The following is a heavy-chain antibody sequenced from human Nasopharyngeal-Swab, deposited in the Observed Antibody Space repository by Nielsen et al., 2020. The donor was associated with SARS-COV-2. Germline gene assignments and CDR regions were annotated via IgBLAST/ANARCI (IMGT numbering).Heavy chain of an antibody. Sequence: GESLKISCKGSGYSFTSYWIGWVRQMPGKALEWMGIIYPDDSDTRYSPSFQGQVTISSDKSISTAYLQWSSLKASDTAMYYCATRGSGWSRYFSAMDAWGQGTTATVSS. D-gene: IGHD6-19*01. CDR2: IYPDDSDT. V-gene: IGHV5-51*01. CDR1: GYSFTSYW. CDR3: ATRGSGWSRYFSAMDA. J-gene: IGHJ6*02.